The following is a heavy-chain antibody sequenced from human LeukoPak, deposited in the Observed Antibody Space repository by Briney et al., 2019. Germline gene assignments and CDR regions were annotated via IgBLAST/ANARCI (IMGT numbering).Heavy chain of an antibody. CDR1: GFTFSSYA. J-gene: IGHJ4*02. Sequence: PGGSLRLSCAASGFTFSSYAMSWVRQAPGKGLEWVSAISGSGGSTYYADSVKGRFTISRDNSKNTLYLQMNSLRAEDTAVYYCAKDVTLVGALYYFDYWGQGTLVTVSS. D-gene: IGHD1-26*01. CDR2: ISGSGGST. V-gene: IGHV3-23*01. CDR3: AKDVTLVGALYYFDY.